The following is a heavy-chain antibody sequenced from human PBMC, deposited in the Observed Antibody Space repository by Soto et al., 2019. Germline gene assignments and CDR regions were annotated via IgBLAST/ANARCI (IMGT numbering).Heavy chain of an antibody. CDR2: ISGSGGST. Sequence: PGGSLRLSCAVSGFTFTSYAMSWLRQAPGKGLEWVSDISGSGGSTYYADSVKGRFTISRDNSKNTLYLQMNSLRAEDTAVYYCAKDGAHYCSGGSCGYYYGMDVWGQGT. CDR1: GFTFTSYA. V-gene: IGHV3-23*01. CDR3: AKDGAHYCSGGSCGYYYGMDV. D-gene: IGHD2-15*01. J-gene: IGHJ6*02.